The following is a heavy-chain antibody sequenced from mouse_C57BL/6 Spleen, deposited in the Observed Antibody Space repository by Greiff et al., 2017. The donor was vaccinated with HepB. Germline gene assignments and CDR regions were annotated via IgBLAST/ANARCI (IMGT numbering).Heavy chain of an antibody. Sequence: VQLQQSGAELVKPGASVKVSCKASGYTFTSYWMHWVKQRPGQGLEWIGRIHPSDSDTNYNQKFKGKATLTVDKSSSTAYMQLSSLTSEDSAVYYCAISIYYYGYFDVWGTGTTVTVSS. D-gene: IGHD1-1*01. J-gene: IGHJ1*03. CDR1: GYTFTSYW. V-gene: IGHV1-74*01. CDR2: IHPSDSDT. CDR3: AISIYYYGYFDV.